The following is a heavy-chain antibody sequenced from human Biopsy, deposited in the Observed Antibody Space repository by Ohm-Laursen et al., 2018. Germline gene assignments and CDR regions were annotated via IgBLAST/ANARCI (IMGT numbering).Heavy chain of an antibody. V-gene: IGHV4-59*01. D-gene: IGHD3-22*01. CDR2: IYNTGST. Sequence: TLSLTCPVSGGPFSSYYWNWIRQPPGKGLEWIGYIYNTGSTIYNPSLQSRVTISVDTSKNHFSLRLRSVTPADTAIYYCARDRGYYSDRTAPGYFDLWGRGTLVTVSS. J-gene: IGHJ2*01. CDR3: ARDRGYYSDRTAPGYFDL. CDR1: GGPFSSYY.